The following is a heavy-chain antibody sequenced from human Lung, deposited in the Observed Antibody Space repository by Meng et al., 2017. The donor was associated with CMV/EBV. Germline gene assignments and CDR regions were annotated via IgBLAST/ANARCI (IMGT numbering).Heavy chain of an antibody. J-gene: IGHJ4*02. V-gene: IGHV1-18*01. CDR1: CYTFTPHV. CDR3: ARDPSNTSGRYAYFDY. CDR2: ISCYNGDT. D-gene: IGHD6-19*01. Sequence: QRGPPAAECKRPGAPVRVSCKASCYTFTPHVISWIRQAPGQWLEWMGWISCYNGDTNYAQKLQGRVTMTTDTSTNTAYMDLRGLRSDDTAVYYCARDPSNTSGRYAYFDYWGQGTLVTVSS.